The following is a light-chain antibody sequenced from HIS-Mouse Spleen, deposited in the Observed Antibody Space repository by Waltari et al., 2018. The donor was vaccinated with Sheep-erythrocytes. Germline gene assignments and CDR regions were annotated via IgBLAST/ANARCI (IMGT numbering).Light chain of an antibody. V-gene: IGLV1-36*01. CDR3: CSYAGSYNHV. J-gene: IGLJ1*01. Sequence: QSVLTQPPSVSEAPRQRVTISCSGSSPNIGNNSLNWYQQPPGKAPKLLIYYDDLLPSGVSDRLSGSKSGTSASLAISGLQSEDEADYYCCSYAGSYNHVFATGTKVTVL. CDR1: SPNIGNNS. CDR2: YDD.